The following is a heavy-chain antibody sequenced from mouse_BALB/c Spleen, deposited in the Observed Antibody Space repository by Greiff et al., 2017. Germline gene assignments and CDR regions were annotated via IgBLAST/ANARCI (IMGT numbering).Heavy chain of an antibody. CDR3: ARGYGSPMDY. CDR2: ISYDGSN. J-gene: IGHJ4*01. D-gene: IGHD1-1*01. CDR1: GYSFTSGYF. Sequence: EVQRVESGPGLVKPSQSLSLTCSVSGYSFTSGYFWNWIRQFPGNILEWVGYISYDGSNNYNPSLKNRISITRDKSKNQFFLKLNSVTTEDTATYYCARGYGSPMDYWGQGTSVTVSS. V-gene: IGHV3-6*01.